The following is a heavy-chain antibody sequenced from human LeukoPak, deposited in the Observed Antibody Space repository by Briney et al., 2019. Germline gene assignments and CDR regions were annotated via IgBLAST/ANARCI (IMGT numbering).Heavy chain of an antibody. J-gene: IGHJ4*02. CDR1: GFTFSSYG. V-gene: IGHV3-30*02. CDR3: AKDHGYGSEYYFDY. D-gene: IGHD3-10*01. Sequence: GGSLRLSCAASGFTFSSYGMHWVRQTPGKGLEWVAFIRYDGSNKYYADSVKGRFTISRDNSKNTLYLQMNSLRAEDTAVYYCAKDHGYGSEYYFDYWGQGTLVTVSS. CDR2: IRYDGSNK.